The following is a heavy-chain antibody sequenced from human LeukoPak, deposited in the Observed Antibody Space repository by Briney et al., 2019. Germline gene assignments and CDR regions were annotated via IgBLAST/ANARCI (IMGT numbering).Heavy chain of an antibody. V-gene: IGHV3-23*01. CDR1: GFTFSMYA. CDR3: AKDRPNYYGSNGHYYRRDGDY. J-gene: IGHJ4*02. CDR2: ITSSGDGT. D-gene: IGHD3-22*01. Sequence: GGSLRLSCAASGFTFSMYAMSWVRQAPGKGLQWVSSITSSGDGTYYADSVKGWFTISRDNSENMLYLQMNSLRVEDTAVYFCAKDRPNYYGSNGHYYRRDGDYWGQGTLSPSPQ.